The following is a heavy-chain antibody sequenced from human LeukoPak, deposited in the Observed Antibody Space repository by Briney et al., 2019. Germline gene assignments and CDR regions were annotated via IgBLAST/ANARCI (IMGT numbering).Heavy chain of an antibody. CDR2: IKQDGSEK. Sequence: TGGSLRLSCAASGFTFSSYWMSWVRQAPGKGLEWVANIKQDGSEKYYVDSVKGRFTISRDNAKNSLYLQMNSLRAEDTAVYYCARCGLITAAHIIYYYYYMDVWGKGTTVTVSS. CDR3: ARCGLITAAHIIYYYYYMDV. J-gene: IGHJ6*03. CDR1: GFTFSSYW. D-gene: IGHD3-22*01. V-gene: IGHV3-7*01.